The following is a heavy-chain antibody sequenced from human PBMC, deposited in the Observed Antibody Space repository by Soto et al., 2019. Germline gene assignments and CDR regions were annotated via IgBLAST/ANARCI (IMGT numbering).Heavy chain of an antibody. CDR2: INHSGST. J-gene: IGHJ3*02. CDR3: ATGPYSSGGGSCYSGAAFDI. V-gene: IGHV4-34*01. CDR1: GGSFSGYY. D-gene: IGHD2-15*01. Sequence: PSETLSLTCAVYGGSFSGYYWSWIRQPPGKGLEWIGEINHSGSTNYNPSLKSRVTISVDTSKNQFSLKLSSVTAADTAVYYCATGPYSSGGGSCYSGAAFDIWGQGTMVTVSS.